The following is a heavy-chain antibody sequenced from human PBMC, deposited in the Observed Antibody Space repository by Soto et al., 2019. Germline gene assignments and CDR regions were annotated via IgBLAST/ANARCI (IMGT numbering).Heavy chain of an antibody. Sequence: GASVKVSCKASGYTFASYGLSWVRQAPGQGLEWMGWISAYNGNTNYAQKLQGRGTMTTDTSTSTAYLELRSLRSDGTAVYYCARGQGSTSRPKGAFDIGGQGTMVTVSS. V-gene: IGHV1-18*01. D-gene: IGHD2-2*01. J-gene: IGHJ3*02. CDR2: ISAYNGNT. CDR1: GYTFASYG. CDR3: ARGQGSTSRPKGAFDI.